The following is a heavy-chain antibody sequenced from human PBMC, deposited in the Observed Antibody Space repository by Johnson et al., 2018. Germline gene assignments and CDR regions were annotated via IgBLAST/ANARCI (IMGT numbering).Heavy chain of an antibody. D-gene: IGHD3-3*01. CDR3: ARVIRGFLERPYYGMDV. CDR2: ISSSSSTI. Sequence: EVQLLETGGGLVKPGGSLRLSCAASGFTFSSYTMNWVRQAPGKGLEWVSYISSSSSTIYYADSVKGRFTIARDNAKNSLYLQMNRLRDGDTAVYYCARVIRGFLERPYYGMDVWGQGTTVTVSS. J-gene: IGHJ6*02. CDR1: GFTFSSYT. V-gene: IGHV3-48*02.